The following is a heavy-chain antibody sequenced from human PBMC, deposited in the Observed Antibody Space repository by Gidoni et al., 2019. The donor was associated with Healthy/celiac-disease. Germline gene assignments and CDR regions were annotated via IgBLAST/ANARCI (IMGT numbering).Heavy chain of an antibody. CDR1: GYTFTSYG. J-gene: IGHJ6*02. Sequence: QVQLVQSGAEVKKPGASVKVSCKASGYTFTSYGISWVRQAPGQGLEWMGWISAYNGNTNYAQKLQGRVTMTTDTSTSTAYMELRSLRSDDTAVYYCARDRRFLEWLWSYYYYGMDVWGQGTTVTVSS. D-gene: IGHD3-3*01. CDR2: ISAYNGNT. CDR3: ARDRRFLEWLWSYYYYGMDV. V-gene: IGHV1-18*01.